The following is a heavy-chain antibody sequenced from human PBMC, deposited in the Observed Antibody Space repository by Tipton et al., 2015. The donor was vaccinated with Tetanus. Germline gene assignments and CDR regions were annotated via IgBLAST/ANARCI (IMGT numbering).Heavy chain of an antibody. CDR1: SNYY. J-gene: IGHJ4*02. Sequence: SNYYWGWIRQPPGKGLVWVSRIHSDGRSTSYAGSVEGRFAISRDNARNTLYLQMNSLRVEDTAVYYCARDYDFWSGSLDYWGQGTLATVSS. D-gene: IGHD3-3*01. CDR3: ARDYDFWSGSLDY. V-gene: IGHV3-74*01. CDR2: IHSDGRST.